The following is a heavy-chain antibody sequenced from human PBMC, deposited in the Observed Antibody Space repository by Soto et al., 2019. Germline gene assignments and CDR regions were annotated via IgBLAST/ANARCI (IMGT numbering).Heavy chain of an antibody. CDR3: ARDWVVGDSSGYYYDYYYGMDV. CDR2: TYYRSKWYN. J-gene: IGHJ6*04. D-gene: IGHD3-22*01. CDR1: GDSVSSNSAA. Sequence: SQTLSLTCAISGDSVSSNSAAWNWIRQSPSRGLEWLGRTYYRSKWYNDYAVSVKSRITINPDTSKNQFSLQLNSVTPEDTAVYYCARDWVVGDSSGYYYDYYYGMDVWHKGTRGTVAS. V-gene: IGHV6-1*01.